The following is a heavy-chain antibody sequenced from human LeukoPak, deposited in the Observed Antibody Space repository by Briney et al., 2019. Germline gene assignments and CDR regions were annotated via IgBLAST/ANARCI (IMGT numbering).Heavy chain of an antibody. D-gene: IGHD5-18*01. Sequence: PSETLSLTCTVSGGSVSSGPYDWGRIRQPPGKGLEWIGSIYYSRNTYYNPSLKSRVTISIDTSKNQFSLRLTSVTAADTAVSYCAGPKSLTADFDYWGQGTLVTVSS. J-gene: IGHJ4*02. CDR2: IYYSRNT. V-gene: IGHV4-39*01. CDR1: GGSVSSGPYD. CDR3: AGPKSLTADFDY.